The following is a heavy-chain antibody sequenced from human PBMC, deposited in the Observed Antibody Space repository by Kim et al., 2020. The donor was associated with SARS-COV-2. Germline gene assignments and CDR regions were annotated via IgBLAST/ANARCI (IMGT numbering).Heavy chain of an antibody. D-gene: IGHD5-12*01. CDR2: ISSSSSYI. CDR3: ARDIGMATIPAY. CDR1: GFTFSSYS. Sequence: GGSLRLSCAASGFTFSSYSMNWVRQAPGKGLEWVSSISSSSSYIYYADSVKGRFTISRDNAKNSLYLQMNSLRAEDTAVYYCARDIGMATIPAYWGQGTLVTVSS. V-gene: IGHV3-21*01. J-gene: IGHJ4*02.